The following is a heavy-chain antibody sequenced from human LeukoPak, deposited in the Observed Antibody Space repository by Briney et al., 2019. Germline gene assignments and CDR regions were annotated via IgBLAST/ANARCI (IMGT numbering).Heavy chain of an antibody. D-gene: IGHD7-27*01. J-gene: IGHJ4*02. CDR2: INPSGDST. Sequence: ASVKVSCKASEYTFTSYCMHWVRQAPGQGLEWMGIINPSGDSTGYAQKFQGRVTVTKDVSTYTLYMELSSLTSEDTAVYYCARDLGGYWGFDYWGQRTLVTVSS. V-gene: IGHV1-46*01. CDR1: EYTFTSYC. CDR3: ARDLGGYWGFDY.